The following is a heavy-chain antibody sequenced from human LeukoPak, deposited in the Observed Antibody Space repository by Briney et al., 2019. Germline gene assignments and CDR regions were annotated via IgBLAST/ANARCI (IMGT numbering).Heavy chain of an antibody. CDR1: GFTFSSSG. J-gene: IGHJ3*02. CDR3: ARGNSNGFDI. Sequence: GGSLRLSCAASGFTFSSSGMHWVRQAPGKGLEWVAFIRYDGTAQYYADSVKGRFTISRDNSKNTLYMQVNSLRAEDTAVYYCARGNSNGFDIWGQGTMVTVSS. D-gene: IGHD1-7*01. CDR2: IRYDGTAQ. V-gene: IGHV3-30*02.